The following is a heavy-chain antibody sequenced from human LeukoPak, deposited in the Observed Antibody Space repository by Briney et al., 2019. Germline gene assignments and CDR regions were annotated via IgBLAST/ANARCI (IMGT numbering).Heavy chain of an antibody. CDR2: IYSGGST. D-gene: IGHD6-13*01. CDR1: GFTVSSNY. CDR3: ARHAAAGLFDY. Sequence: GGSLRLSCAASGFTVSSNYMSWVRQAPGKGLEWVSVIYSGGSTYYADSVKGRFTISRDNSKNTLYLQMNSLRAEDTAVYYCARHAAAGLFDYWGQGTLVTVSS. V-gene: IGHV3-53*01. J-gene: IGHJ4*02.